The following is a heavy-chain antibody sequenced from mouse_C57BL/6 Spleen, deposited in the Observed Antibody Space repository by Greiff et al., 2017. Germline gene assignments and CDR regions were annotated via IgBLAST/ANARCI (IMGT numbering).Heavy chain of an antibody. CDR1: GYAFTNYL. CDR3: ARGDGSSYS. V-gene: IGHV1-54*01. CDR2: INPGSGGT. D-gene: IGHD1-1*01. Sequence: QVQLKESGAELVRPGTSVKVSCKASGYAFTNYLIEWVKQRPGQGLEWIGVINPGSGGTNYNEKFKGKATLTADKSSSTAYMQLSSLTSEDSAVYFCARGDGSSYSWGQGTTLTVSS. J-gene: IGHJ2*01.